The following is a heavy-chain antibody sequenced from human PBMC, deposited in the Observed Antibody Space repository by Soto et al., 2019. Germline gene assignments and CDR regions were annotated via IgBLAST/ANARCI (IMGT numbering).Heavy chain of an antibody. CDR3: ARQGSNGAYYYYGMDV. Sequence: PGESLKISCKGSGYRFSSYWIAWVRQMPGKGLEWMGIIYPGDSDTRYSPSFEGQVTISADKSNSTAYLQWSSLKASDTAMYYCARQGSNGAYYYYGMDVWGQGTTVTAP. CDR2: IYPGDSDT. CDR1: GYRFSSYW. D-gene: IGHD3-16*01. J-gene: IGHJ6*02. V-gene: IGHV5-51*01.